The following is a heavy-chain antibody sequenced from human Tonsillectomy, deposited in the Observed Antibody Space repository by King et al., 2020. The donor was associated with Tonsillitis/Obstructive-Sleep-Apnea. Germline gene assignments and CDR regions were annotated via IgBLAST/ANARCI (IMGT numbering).Heavy chain of an antibody. Sequence: VQLVESGGGLVQPGGSLRLSCAASGFTFSSYVMSWVRQAPGKGLEWVSAVSGSVGSTYYADSVKGRFTIARDNSKNTLYLQMNSLRAEDTAVYYCAKGLARYCSGGSCVYYMDVWGKGTTVTVSS. CDR3: AKGLARYCSGGSCVYYMDV. J-gene: IGHJ6*03. CDR1: GFTFSSYV. V-gene: IGHV3-23*04. D-gene: IGHD2-15*01. CDR2: VSGSVGST.